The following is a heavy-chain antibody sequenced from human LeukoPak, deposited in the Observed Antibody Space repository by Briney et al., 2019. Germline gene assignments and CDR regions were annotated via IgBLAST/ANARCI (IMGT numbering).Heavy chain of an antibody. V-gene: IGHV4-39*01. J-gene: IGHJ4*02. CDR1: GGSISSSSYY. Sequence: SETLSLTCTVSGGSISSSSYYWGWIRQPPGKGPEWIGSIYYSGSTYYNPSLKSRVTISVDTSKNQFSLKLSSVTAADTAVYYCARTEYSSSSEVYWGQGTLVTVSS. CDR2: IYYSGST. CDR3: ARTEYSSSSEVY. D-gene: IGHD6-6*01.